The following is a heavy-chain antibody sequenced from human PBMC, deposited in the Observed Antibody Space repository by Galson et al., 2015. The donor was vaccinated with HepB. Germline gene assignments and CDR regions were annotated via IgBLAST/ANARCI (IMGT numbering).Heavy chain of an antibody. CDR2: IYHSGGT. Sequence: ETLSLTCAVSGDSISSDSWWSWVRQPPGEGLEWIGEIYHSGGTNYRPSLKSRVTISVDKSKNLYSLKLTFVTAADTAVYYCARAKEGRGYFDYWGQGTLVTVSS. V-gene: IGHV4-4*02. CDR3: ARAKEGRGYFDY. D-gene: IGHD3-10*01. CDR1: GDSISSDSW. J-gene: IGHJ4*02.